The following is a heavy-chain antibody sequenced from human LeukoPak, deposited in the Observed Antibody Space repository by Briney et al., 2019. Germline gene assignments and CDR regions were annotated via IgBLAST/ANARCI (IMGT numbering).Heavy chain of an antibody. Sequence: SETLSLTCTVSGGSISSSSYYWGWIRQPPGKGLEWIGSIYYSGSTYYNPSLKSRVTISVDTSKNQFSLKLSSVTAAETAVYVCARCWGHSEYYYDSQTHYYMDVWGKGTTVTVSS. CDR3: ARCWGHSEYYYDSQTHYYMDV. V-gene: IGHV4-39*07. CDR2: IYYSGST. CDR1: GGSISSSSYY. D-gene: IGHD3-22*01. J-gene: IGHJ6*03.